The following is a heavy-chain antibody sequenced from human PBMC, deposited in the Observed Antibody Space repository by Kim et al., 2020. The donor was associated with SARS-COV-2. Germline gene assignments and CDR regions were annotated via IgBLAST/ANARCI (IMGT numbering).Heavy chain of an antibody. CDR2: T. Sequence: TPYNPSHKGPVTISVDTSKNPFSLRLSSVTAADAAVYYCARHLRNWYFDLWGRGTLVTVSS. J-gene: IGHJ2*01. CDR3: ARHLRNWYFDL. V-gene: IGHV4-39*01.